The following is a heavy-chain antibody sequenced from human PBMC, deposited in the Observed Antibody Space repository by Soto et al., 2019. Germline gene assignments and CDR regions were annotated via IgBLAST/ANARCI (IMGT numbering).Heavy chain of an antibody. D-gene: IGHD5-18*01. J-gene: IGHJ5*01. V-gene: IGHV3-64D*08. CDR1: GFTFSSCA. CDR2: ISSNGGDT. CDR3: VKRFADTYGYDS. Sequence: GGSLRLSCSASGFTFSSCAMHWVRQAPGRGLEYVSAISSNGGDTYYADSVMGRFTISRDNSKNTLYLQMSSLRAEDTAVYYCVKRFADTYGYDSWGQGTLVTAPQ.